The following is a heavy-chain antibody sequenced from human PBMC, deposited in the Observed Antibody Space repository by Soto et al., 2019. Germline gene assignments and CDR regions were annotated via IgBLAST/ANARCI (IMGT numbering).Heavy chain of an antibody. CDR2: IIPIFGTA. CDR1: GGTFSSYA. CDR3: ARSSYYYDSSGYYVGEYFYSTFDY. Sequence: QVQLVQSGAEVKKPGSSVKVSCKASGGTFSSYAISWVRQAPGQGLEWMGGIIPIFGTANYAQKFQGRVTITADESTSTAYMELSSLRSEDTDVYYCARSSYYYDSSGYYVGEYFYSTFDYWGQGTLVTVS. J-gene: IGHJ4*02. D-gene: IGHD3-22*01. V-gene: IGHV1-69*01.